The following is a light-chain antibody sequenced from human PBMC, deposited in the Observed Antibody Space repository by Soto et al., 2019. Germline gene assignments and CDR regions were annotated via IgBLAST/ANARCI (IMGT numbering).Light chain of an antibody. Sequence: DVEMTQSPLSLPVTLGQPASISCRSSQSLVYSDGNTYLNWFHQRPGQSPRRLIFKVSNRESGVPDRFSGSESATDFTLIISRVEAEDVGVYYCKQATHWPPYTFGQGTKLEIK. CDR1: QSLVYSDGNTY. V-gene: IGKV2-30*01. CDR2: KVS. J-gene: IGKJ2*01. CDR3: KQATHWPPYT.